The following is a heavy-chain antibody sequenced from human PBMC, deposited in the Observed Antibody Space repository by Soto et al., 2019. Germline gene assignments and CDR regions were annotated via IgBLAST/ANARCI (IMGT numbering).Heavy chain of an antibody. Sequence: QEQLVESGGGVVQPGRSLRLSCVASGFTFSNYGWHWVRQAPGKGLEWVAVIWYDGSNKYYADSVKGRFTISRDNSKNTLYLQMNSLRDEDTAVYYCARDWGGPTRTRCVAPDYWGQGTLVIVSS. CDR2: IWYDGSNK. CDR1: GFTFSNYG. V-gene: IGHV3-33*01. D-gene: IGHD2-21*01. J-gene: IGHJ4*02. CDR3: ARDWGGPTRTRCVAPDY.